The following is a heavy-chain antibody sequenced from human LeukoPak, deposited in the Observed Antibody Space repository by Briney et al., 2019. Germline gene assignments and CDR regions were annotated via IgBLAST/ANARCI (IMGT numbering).Heavy chain of an antibody. CDR2: INHSGST. CDR1: GGSFSGYY. D-gene: IGHD2-2*01. CDR3: ARGRRYCSSSSCQRSPRDAFDT. J-gene: IGHJ3*02. V-gene: IGHV4-34*01. Sequence: PSETLSLTCAVYGGSFSGYYWSWIRQPPGKGLEWTGEINHSGSTNYNRSLKSRVTISVDTSKNQFSLKLSPVTAADTAVYYCARGRRYCSSSSCQRSPRDAFDTWGQGTMVNGSS.